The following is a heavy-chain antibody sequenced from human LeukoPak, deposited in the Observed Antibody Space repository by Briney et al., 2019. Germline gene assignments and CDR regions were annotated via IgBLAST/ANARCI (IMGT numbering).Heavy chain of an antibody. Sequence: SETLSLTCIVSGGSISSYYWTWIRQPPGKGLEWIGYIYYSGSTNYNPSLKSRVTISVDTSKNQFSLKLSSVTAADTAVYYCARGGRLGFDPWGQGTLVTVSS. V-gene: IGHV4-59*01. J-gene: IGHJ5*02. D-gene: IGHD3-16*01. CDR2: IYYSGST. CDR3: ARGGRLGFDP. CDR1: GGSISSYY.